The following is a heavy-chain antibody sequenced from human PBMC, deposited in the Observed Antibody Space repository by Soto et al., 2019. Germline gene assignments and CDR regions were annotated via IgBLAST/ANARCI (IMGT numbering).Heavy chain of an antibody. D-gene: IGHD3-10*01. V-gene: IGHV1-3*01. Sequence: QVQLVQSGAEVKKPGASVKGSCKASGYTFTSYAMHWVRQAPGQRLEWMGWINAGNGNTKYSQKFQGRVTITRDTSESTAYMEMSSLRSEDTAVYYCARGLRLQWFGEADYWGQGTLVTVSS. J-gene: IGHJ4*02. CDR2: INAGNGNT. CDR3: ARGLRLQWFGEADY. CDR1: GYTFTSYA.